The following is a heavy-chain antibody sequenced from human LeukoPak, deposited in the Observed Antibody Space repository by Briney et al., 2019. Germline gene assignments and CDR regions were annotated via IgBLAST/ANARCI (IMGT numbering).Heavy chain of an antibody. CDR3: ARGYCSGAECWFDP. Sequence: PSETLSLTCTVSGGSISSYYWSWIRQPPGKGLEWIGYIYYSGSTNYNPSLKSRVTISVDTSKNQFSLKLSSVTAADTAVYYCARGYCSGAECWFDPWGQGTLVTVSS. CDR1: GGSISSYY. V-gene: IGHV4-59*01. CDR2: IYYSGST. D-gene: IGHD2-15*01. J-gene: IGHJ5*02.